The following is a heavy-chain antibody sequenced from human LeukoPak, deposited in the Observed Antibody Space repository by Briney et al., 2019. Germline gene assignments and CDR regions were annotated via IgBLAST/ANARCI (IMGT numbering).Heavy chain of an antibody. J-gene: IGHJ4*02. Sequence: SETLSLTCTVSGGSISSYYWSWIRQPPGKGLEWIGYIYYSGSTNYNPSLKSRVTISVDTSKNQFSLKLSSVTVADTAVYYCARAEALSYYYDSSGYFDYWGQGTLVTVSS. D-gene: IGHD3-22*01. V-gene: IGHV4-59*01. CDR3: ARAEALSYYYDSSGYFDY. CDR2: IYYSGST. CDR1: GGSISSYY.